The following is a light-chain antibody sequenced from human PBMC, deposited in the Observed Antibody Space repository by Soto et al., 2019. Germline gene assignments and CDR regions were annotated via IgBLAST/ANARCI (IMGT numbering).Light chain of an antibody. V-gene: IGKV1-13*02. CDR1: QGISSA. J-gene: IGKJ5*01. CDR2: DAS. CDR3: QQFNS. Sequence: AIQLTQSPSSLSASVGDRVTITCRASQGISSALAWYQQKPGKAPKLLIYDASSLESGVPSRFSGSGSGTDFTLTISSRQPEDFATYYCQQFNSFGQGTRLEIK.